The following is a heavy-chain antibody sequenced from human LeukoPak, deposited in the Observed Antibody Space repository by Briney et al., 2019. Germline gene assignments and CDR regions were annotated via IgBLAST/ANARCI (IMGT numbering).Heavy chain of an antibody. D-gene: IGHD2-15*01. CDR3: ATLAANRDDAFDI. Sequence: GGSLRLSCAASGFTFSSYWMSWVRQAPGKGLEWVANIKEDGSEKYYVDSVKGRFTISRDNAKNSLFLQMVSLRAEDTAIFYCATLAANRDDAFDIWGQGTMVTVSS. CDR1: GFTFSSYW. V-gene: IGHV3-7*01. J-gene: IGHJ3*02. CDR2: IKEDGSEK.